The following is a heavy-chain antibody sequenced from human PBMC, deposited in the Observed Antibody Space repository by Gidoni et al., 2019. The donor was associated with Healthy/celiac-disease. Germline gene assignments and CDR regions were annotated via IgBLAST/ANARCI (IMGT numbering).Heavy chain of an antibody. CDR3: ARDRESSGCDY. V-gene: IGHV3-30*04. Sequence: VQLVESGGGVVQPGRSLRLSCAASGFTFSKYAMHWVRQAPGKGLEWVAVISYDGSNKYYEDSVKGRFTISRDNSKNTLYLQMNSLRAEDTAVYYCARDRESSGCDYWGQGTLVTVSS. CDR1: GFTFSKYA. CDR2: ISYDGSNK. D-gene: IGHD6-19*01. J-gene: IGHJ4*02.